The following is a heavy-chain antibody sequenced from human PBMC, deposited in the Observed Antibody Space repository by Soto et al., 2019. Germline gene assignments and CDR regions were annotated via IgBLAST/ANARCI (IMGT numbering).Heavy chain of an antibody. Sequence: SETLSLTCTVSGGSISSSSYYWGWIRQPPGKGLEWIGSIYYSGSTYYNPSLKSRVTISVDTSKNQFSLKLSSVTAADTAVYYCARERAGEKVDYWGQGTLVTVS. CDR1: GGSISSSSYY. CDR3: ARERAGEKVDY. D-gene: IGHD3-16*01. V-gene: IGHV4-39*02. CDR2: IYYSGST. J-gene: IGHJ4*02.